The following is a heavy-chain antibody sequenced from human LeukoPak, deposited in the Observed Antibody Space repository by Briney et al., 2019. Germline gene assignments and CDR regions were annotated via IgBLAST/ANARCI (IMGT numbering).Heavy chain of an antibody. CDR3: ARAPYCGGDCPADYYYYYMDV. CDR2: ISYDGSNK. V-gene: IGHV3-30*04. D-gene: IGHD2-21*02. Sequence: PGGSLRLSCAASGFTFSSYAMHWVRQAPGKGLEWVAVISYDGSNKYYADSVKGRFTISRDNSKNTLYLQMNSLRAEDTAVYYCARAPYCGGDCPADYYYYYMDVWGKGTTVTVSS. J-gene: IGHJ6*03. CDR1: GFTFSSYA.